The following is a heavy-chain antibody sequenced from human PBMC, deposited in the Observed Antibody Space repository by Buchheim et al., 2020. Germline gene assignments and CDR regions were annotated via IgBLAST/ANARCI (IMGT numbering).Heavy chain of an antibody. Sequence: QVQLVQSGAEVKKPGASVKVSCKASGYTFTSYYMHWVRQAPGQGLEWMGIISPSGGSTSYAQKFQGRVTMTREKSTSTVYMELSSLRSEDTAVYYCARDNVSPSNQNRDGYNVEFDYWGQGTL. D-gene: IGHD5-24*01. CDR3: ARDNVSPSNQNRDGYNVEFDY. J-gene: IGHJ4*02. CDR2: ISPSGGST. V-gene: IGHV1-46*01. CDR1: GYTFTSYY.